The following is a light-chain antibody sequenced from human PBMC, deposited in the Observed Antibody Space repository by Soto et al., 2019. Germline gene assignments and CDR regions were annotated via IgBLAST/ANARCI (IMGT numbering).Light chain of an antibody. CDR3: SSYTSSSTLGVV. CDR1: SSDVGGYNY. J-gene: IGLJ2*01. V-gene: IGLV2-14*01. Sequence: QSVLTQPASVSGSPGQSITISCTGTSSDVGGYNYVSWYQQHPGKAPKPMIYEVSNRPSGVSNRFSGSKSGNTASLTISGLQAEDEADYYCSSYTSSSTLGVVFGGGTKVTVL. CDR2: EVS.